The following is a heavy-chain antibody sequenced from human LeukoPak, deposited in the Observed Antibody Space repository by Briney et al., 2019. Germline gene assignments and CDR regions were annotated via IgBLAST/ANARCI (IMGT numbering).Heavy chain of an antibody. Sequence: ASVKVSCKASGYTFTGYYMHRVRQAPGQGLEWMGWINPNSGGTNYAQKFQGRVTMTRDTSISTAYMELSRLRSDDTAVYYCARNCSSTSCFSLDPWGQGTLVTVSS. CDR1: GYTFTGYY. J-gene: IGHJ5*02. CDR3: ARNCSSTSCFSLDP. CDR2: INPNSGGT. V-gene: IGHV1-2*02. D-gene: IGHD2-2*01.